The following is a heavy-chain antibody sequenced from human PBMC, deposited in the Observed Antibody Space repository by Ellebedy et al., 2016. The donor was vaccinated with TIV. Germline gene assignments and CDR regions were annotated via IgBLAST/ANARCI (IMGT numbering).Heavy chain of an antibody. D-gene: IGHD6-13*01. CDR1: GYTFTSYY. Sequence: ASVKVSXXASGYTFTSYYMHWARQAPGQGLEWMGIINPSGGSTSYAQKFQGRVTMTRDTSTSTVYMELSSLRSEDTAVYYCARSPTQVAAAVFDYWGQGTLVTVSS. CDR3: ARSPTQVAAAVFDY. V-gene: IGHV1-46*01. J-gene: IGHJ4*02. CDR2: INPSGGST.